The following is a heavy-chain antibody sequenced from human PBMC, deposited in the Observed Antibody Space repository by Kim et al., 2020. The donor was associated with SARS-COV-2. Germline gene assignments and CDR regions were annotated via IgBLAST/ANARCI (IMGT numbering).Heavy chain of an antibody. J-gene: IGHJ6*02. D-gene: IGHD2-2*01. CDR3: ARDIGYCSSTSCYGGVGPYYYGMDV. CDR1: GFTVSSNY. CDR2: IYSGGST. V-gene: IGHV3-53*01. Sequence: GGSLRLSCAASGFTVSSNYMSWVRQAPGKGLEWVSVIYSGGSTYYADSVKGRFTISRDNSKNTLYLQMNSLRAEDTAVYYCARDIGYCSSTSCYGGVGPYYYGMDVWGQGTTVTVSS.